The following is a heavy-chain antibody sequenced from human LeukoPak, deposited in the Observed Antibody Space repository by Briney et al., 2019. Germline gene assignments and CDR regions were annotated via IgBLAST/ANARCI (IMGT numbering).Heavy chain of an antibody. J-gene: IGHJ5*02. Sequence: PSETLSLTCAVYGGSFSGNYWSWIRQPPGKGLEWIGEINHSGSTNYNPSLKSRVTISVDTSKNQFSLKLSSVTAADTAVYYCAKGYYYGSGSYYTPYNWLDPWGQGTLVTVSS. CDR1: GGSFSGNY. V-gene: IGHV4-34*01. CDR2: INHSGST. D-gene: IGHD3-10*01. CDR3: AKGYYYGSGSYYTPYNWLDP.